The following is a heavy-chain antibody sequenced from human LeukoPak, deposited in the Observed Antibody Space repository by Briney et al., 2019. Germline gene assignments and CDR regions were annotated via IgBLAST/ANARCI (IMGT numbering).Heavy chain of an antibody. Sequence: GGSLRLSCAASGFTFNTYWMTWVRQAPGRGLEWVATLSGSGAGTYYSDSVQGRFTISRDNSKRTLYLQMNSLTAEDTAVYYCVRGWQQLGSWGRGTLVTVSS. J-gene: IGHJ5*02. CDR3: VRGWQQLGS. CDR1: GFTFNTYW. V-gene: IGHV3-23*01. CDR2: LSGSGAGT. D-gene: IGHD1-1*01.